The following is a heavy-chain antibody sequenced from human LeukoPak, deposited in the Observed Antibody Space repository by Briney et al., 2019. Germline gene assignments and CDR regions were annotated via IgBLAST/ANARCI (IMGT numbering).Heavy chain of an antibody. J-gene: IGHJ4*02. Sequence: PGGSLRLSCAASGFTFSSYAIFWVRQAPGKGLEWVAIISYDGSNKYYADSVKGRFTISRDNSKNMLYLQMNSLRSEDTAVYYCARGPSSYYESSGYSYYFDFWGRGTLVTVSS. CDR3: ARGPSSYYESSGYSYYFDF. CDR1: GFTFSSYA. D-gene: IGHD3-22*01. CDR2: ISYDGSNK. V-gene: IGHV3-30-3*01.